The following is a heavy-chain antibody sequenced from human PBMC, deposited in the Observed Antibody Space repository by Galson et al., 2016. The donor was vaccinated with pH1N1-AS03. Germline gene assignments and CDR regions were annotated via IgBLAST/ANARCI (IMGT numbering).Heavy chain of an antibody. CDR3: AKDRLRSGGM. CDR2: ADGVGAYT. V-gene: IGHV3-23*01. J-gene: IGHJ4*02. CDR1: GFNFINYA. D-gene: IGHD2-15*01. Sequence: SLRLSCAASGFNFINYAMTWVRQTPGKGLEWVSSADGVGAYTFYADSVRGRFTISRDNSKNTVYLQMNNLKAEDTAIYYCAKDRLRSGGMWGQGTLVTASS.